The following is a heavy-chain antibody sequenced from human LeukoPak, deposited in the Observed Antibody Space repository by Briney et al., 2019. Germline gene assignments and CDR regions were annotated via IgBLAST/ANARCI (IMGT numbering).Heavy chain of an antibody. CDR3: AVGEVAATLYNWFDP. Sequence: SETLSLTCTVSGGSISSSSYYWGWIRQPPGKGLEWIGSIYYSGSTYYNPSLKSRVTISVDTSKNQFSLKLSSVTAADTAVYYCAVGEVAATLYNWFDPWGQGTLVTVFS. CDR2: IYYSGST. J-gene: IGHJ5*02. D-gene: IGHD2-15*01. V-gene: IGHV4-39*01. CDR1: GGSISSSSYY.